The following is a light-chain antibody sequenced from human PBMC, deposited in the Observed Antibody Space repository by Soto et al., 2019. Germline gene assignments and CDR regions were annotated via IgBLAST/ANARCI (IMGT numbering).Light chain of an antibody. CDR1: TSDVAGYKY. Sequence: QSVLTQPASVSGSPGQSITISCSGTTSDVAGYKYVSWYQHHPGKAPKLIIYDVASRPSGVSGRFSGSKSGTTASLTISGLQADDEADYSCSSYAGSSTLVLFGGGTKLTVL. V-gene: IGLV2-14*03. J-gene: IGLJ2*01. CDR2: DVA. CDR3: SSYAGSSTLVL.